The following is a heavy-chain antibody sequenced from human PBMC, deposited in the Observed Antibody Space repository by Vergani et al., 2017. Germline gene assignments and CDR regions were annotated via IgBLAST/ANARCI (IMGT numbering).Heavy chain of an antibody. D-gene: IGHD6-19*01. V-gene: IGHV5-10-1*03. Sequence: EVQLVQSGAEVKKPGESLRISCKGSGYSFTSYWLSWVRQMPGKGLEWMGRIDPSDSYTNYSPSFQGHVTISADTSISTAYLQWSSLKASDTAMYYSARRGSGAPGLVDYWGQGTLVTVSA. CDR2: IDPSDSYT. J-gene: IGHJ4*02. CDR3: ARRGSGAPGLVDY. CDR1: GYSFTSYW.